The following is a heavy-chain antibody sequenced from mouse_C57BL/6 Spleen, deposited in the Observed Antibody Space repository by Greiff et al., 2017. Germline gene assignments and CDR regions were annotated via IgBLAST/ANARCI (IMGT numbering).Heavy chain of an antibody. Sequence: QVQLQQPGTELVKPGASVKLSCKASGYTFTSYWMHWVKQRPGQGLEWIGNINPSNGGTNYNEKFKSKATLTVAKSSSTAYMQLSCLTSEDSAVXYCAREGLRRGDYYAMDYWGQGTSVTVSS. CDR3: AREGLRRGDYYAMDY. CDR1: GYTFTSYW. D-gene: IGHD2-4*01. J-gene: IGHJ4*01. CDR2: INPSNGGT. V-gene: IGHV1-53*01.